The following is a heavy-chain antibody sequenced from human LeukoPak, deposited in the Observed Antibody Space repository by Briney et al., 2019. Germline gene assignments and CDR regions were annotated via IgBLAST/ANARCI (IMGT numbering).Heavy chain of an antibody. CDR1: GFTFSSYW. Sequence: GGSLRLSCAASGFTFSSYWMHWVRQAPGKGLVWVSRINSDGSSTSYADSVKGRFTISRDNAKNTLYLQMNSLRAEDTAVYYCASAKMATIDGLDYWGQGTLVTVSS. V-gene: IGHV3-74*01. CDR3: ASAKMATIDGLDY. CDR2: INSDGSST. J-gene: IGHJ4*02. D-gene: IGHD5-24*01.